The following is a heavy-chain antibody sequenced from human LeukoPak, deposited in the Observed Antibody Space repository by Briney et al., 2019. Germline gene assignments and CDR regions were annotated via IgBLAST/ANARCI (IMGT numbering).Heavy chain of an antibody. CDR1: GFTFSSYW. J-gene: IGHJ4*02. CDR2: ISSDGSST. V-gene: IGHV3-74*01. Sequence: PGGSLRLSCAASGFTFSSYWMHWVRQAPGKGLVWVSRISSDGSSTSYADSVKGRFTISRDNAKNTLYLQMNSLRAEDTAVYYCVRTHQLLLYAFDYWGQGTLVTVSS. CDR3: VRTHQLLLYAFDY. D-gene: IGHD2-2*01.